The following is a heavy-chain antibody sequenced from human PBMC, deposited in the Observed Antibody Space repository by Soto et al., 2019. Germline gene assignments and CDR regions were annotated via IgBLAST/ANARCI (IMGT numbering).Heavy chain of an antibody. CDR3: AKDAVSGDGVWLLDS. J-gene: IGHJ5*02. CDR2: LLRSGSST. D-gene: IGHD4-17*01. Sequence: GGSLRLSCAASGFTFRSYAMSWARQAPGKGLEWVSSLLRSGSSTYYADSVKGRFTISSDISANSLYLQMDSLRAEDAAVYYCAKDAVSGDGVWLLDSWGQGTVVTVSS. V-gene: IGHV3-23*01. CDR1: GFTFRSYA.